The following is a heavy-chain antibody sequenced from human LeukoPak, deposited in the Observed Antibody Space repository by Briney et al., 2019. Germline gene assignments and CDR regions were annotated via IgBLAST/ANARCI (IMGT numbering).Heavy chain of an antibody. CDR1: GGTFSSYA. V-gene: IGHV1-69*01. CDR3: ARDRGGTGDFDY. J-gene: IGHJ4*02. D-gene: IGHD1-1*01. Sequence: ASVKVSCKASGGTFSSYAISWVRQAPGQGLEWMGGIIPIFGTANYAQKFQGRVTITADESTSTAYMELSSLRSEDTAVYYCARDRGGTGDFDYWGQGTLVTVSS. CDR2: IIPIFGTA.